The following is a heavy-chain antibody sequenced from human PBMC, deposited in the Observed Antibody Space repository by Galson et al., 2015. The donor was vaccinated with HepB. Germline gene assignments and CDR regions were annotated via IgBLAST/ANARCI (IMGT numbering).Heavy chain of an antibody. Sequence: SLRLSCAASGFSFSNAWMIWVRQAPGKGLEWVGRIKSNTDGGTIDYAAPVKGRFTISRDDSKNTLYLQMNSLKTEDTAVYYCTAPYYYDSSGYYFRDYWGQGTLVTVSS. CDR3: TAPYYYDSSGYYFRDY. D-gene: IGHD3-22*01. V-gene: IGHV3-15*01. CDR2: IKSNTDGGTI. J-gene: IGHJ4*02. CDR1: GFSFSNAW.